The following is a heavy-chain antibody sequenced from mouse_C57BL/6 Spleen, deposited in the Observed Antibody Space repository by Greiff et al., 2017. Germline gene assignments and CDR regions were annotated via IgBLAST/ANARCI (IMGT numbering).Heavy chain of an antibody. J-gene: IGHJ1*03. Sequence: DVMLVESGGGLVKPGGSLKLSCAASGFTFSDYGMHWVRQAPEKGLEWVAYISSGSSTIYYADTVKGRFTISRDNAKNTLFLQMTSLRSEDTAMYYCARHWDGYFDVWGTGTTVTVSS. D-gene: IGHD4-1*01. CDR3: ARHWDGYFDV. CDR2: ISSGSSTI. CDR1: GFTFSDYG. V-gene: IGHV5-17*01.